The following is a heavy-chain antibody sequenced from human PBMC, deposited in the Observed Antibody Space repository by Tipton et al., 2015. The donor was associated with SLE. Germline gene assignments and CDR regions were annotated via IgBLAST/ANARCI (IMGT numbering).Heavy chain of an antibody. CDR3: AGSASPYYGMDV. D-gene: IGHD6-6*01. Sequence: SLRLSCAASGFSFNRYVMSWVRQAPGKGLEWVSIIYSGGSTYYADSVKGRFTISRDNSKNTLYVEMKSLRAEDTAVYYCAGSASPYYGMDVWGQGTTVTVSS. J-gene: IGHJ6*02. CDR2: IYSGGST. CDR1: GFSFNRYV. V-gene: IGHV3-23*03.